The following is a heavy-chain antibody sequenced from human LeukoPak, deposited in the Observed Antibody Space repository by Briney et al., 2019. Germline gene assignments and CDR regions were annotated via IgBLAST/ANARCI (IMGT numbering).Heavy chain of an antibody. CDR2: IRYDGSNK. CDR1: GFTFSSYG. V-gene: IGHV3-30*02. J-gene: IGHJ4*02. CDR3: ARGRRQGIQLWQPSIYYFDY. D-gene: IGHD5-18*01. Sequence: GGSLRLSCAASGFTFSSYGMHWVRQAPGKGLEWVAFIRYDGSNKYYADSVKGRFTISRDNSKNTLYLQMNSLRAEDTAVYYCARGRRQGIQLWQPSIYYFDYWGQGTLVTVSS.